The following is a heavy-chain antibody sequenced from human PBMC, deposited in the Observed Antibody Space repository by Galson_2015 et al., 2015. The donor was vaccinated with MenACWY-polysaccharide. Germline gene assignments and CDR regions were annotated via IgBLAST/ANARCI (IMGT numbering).Heavy chain of an antibody. CDR2: IKADESEK. CDR3: ARDDGRWELPLEF. D-gene: IGHD1-26*01. J-gene: IGHJ4*02. Sequence: SLRLSCAASGFTFTSYWMSWVRQAPGKGLEWVAHIKADESEKYYVASVKGRFTISRDNAQNSLFLQMNSLRAEDTAMYYCARDDGRWELPLEFWGQGTLVTVSS. V-gene: IGHV3-7*01. CDR1: GFTFTSYW.